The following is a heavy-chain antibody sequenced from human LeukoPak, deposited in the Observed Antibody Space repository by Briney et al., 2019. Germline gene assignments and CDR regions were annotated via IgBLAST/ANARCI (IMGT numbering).Heavy chain of an antibody. D-gene: IGHD7-27*01. Sequence: GGSLTLSCAASGFTFSSYSRNWVRQAPGKGLDWVAYISGDSGAVYYADSVKGRFTVSRDNVQNSLALQMNSLRDEDTAVYFCARDHNWGFDYWGQGSLVSVSS. CDR1: GFTFSSYS. V-gene: IGHV3-48*02. J-gene: IGHJ4*02. CDR2: ISGDSGAV. CDR3: ARDHNWGFDY.